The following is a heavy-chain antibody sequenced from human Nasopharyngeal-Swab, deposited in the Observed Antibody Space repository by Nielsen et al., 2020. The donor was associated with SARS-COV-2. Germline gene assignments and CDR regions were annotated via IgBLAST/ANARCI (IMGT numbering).Heavy chain of an antibody. CDR2: IKQDGSEK. D-gene: IGHD5-12*01. CDR3: ASTSGYGLNWFDP. CDR1: GFTFSSYW. V-gene: IGHV3-7*01. Sequence: GGSLRLSCAASGFTFSSYWMSWVRQAPGKGLEWVASIKQDGSEKYYVDSVKGRFTISRDNAKNSLYLQMNSLRAEDTAVYYCASTSGYGLNWFDPWGQGTLVTVSS. J-gene: IGHJ5*02.